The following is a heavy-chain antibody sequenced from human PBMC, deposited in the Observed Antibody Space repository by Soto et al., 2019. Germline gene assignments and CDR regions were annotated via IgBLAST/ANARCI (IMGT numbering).Heavy chain of an antibody. CDR2: IRKKTNSYTT. V-gene: IGHV3-72*01. D-gene: IGHD4-17*01. Sequence: GGALRLSCAPSRLTFKGRDMDWVPPAPGKGLEWVGRIRKKTNSYTTEYAASVKGRFIISRDDSTNSLYLQMSSLKTEDTAVYYCTTVTTVDYYFDYWGQGTLVTVSS. J-gene: IGHJ4*02. CDR1: RLTFKGRD. CDR3: TTVTTVDYYFDY.